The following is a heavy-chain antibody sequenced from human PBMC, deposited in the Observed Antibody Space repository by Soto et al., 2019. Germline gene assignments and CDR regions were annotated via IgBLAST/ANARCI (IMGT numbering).Heavy chain of an antibody. V-gene: IGHV3-7*01. J-gene: IGHJ5*02. CDR2: IKQDGSDK. Sequence: GGFLRLSCAASGFTFRSYWMSCVRQAPGKGLEWVANIKQDGSDKYYVDSVKSRITISRDNAKNSLYLQMNSLRVEDTAVYYCARRRAPNWFDPWGRGTVVTVSS. CDR1: GFTFRSYW. CDR3: ARRRAPNWFDP.